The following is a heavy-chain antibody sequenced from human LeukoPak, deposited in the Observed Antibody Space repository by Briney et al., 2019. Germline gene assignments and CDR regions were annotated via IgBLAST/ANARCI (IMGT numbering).Heavy chain of an antibody. CDR3: ARTPVVPAATHRDGMDV. CDR1: GYTFTSYD. CDR2: MNPNSGNT. V-gene: IGHV1-8*01. D-gene: IGHD2-2*01. Sequence: ASVKVSCKASGYTFTSYDINWVRQATGQGLEWMGWMNPNSGNTGYAQKFQGGVTMTRNTSISTAYMELSSLRSEDTAVYYCARTPVVPAATHRDGMDVWGQGTTVTVSS. J-gene: IGHJ6*02.